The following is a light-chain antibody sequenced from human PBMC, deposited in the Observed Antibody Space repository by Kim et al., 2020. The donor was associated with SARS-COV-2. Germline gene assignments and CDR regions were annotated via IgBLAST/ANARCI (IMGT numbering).Light chain of an antibody. V-gene: IGLV1-44*01. CDR2: TDN. Sequence: GRGVTISFSGRRTTTGSNYVSWYQHLPGTAPNLLISTDNQRPSGVPDRFSGSKSGTSASLAISGLQSEDEADYYCAAWDDGLRGRMFGGGTQLTVL. J-gene: IGLJ3*02. CDR1: RTTTGSNY. CDR3: AAWDDGLRGRM.